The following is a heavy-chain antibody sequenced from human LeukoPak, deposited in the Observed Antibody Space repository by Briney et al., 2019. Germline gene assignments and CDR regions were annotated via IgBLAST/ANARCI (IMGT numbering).Heavy chain of an antibody. CDR1: GYTFTSYD. D-gene: IGHD3-3*01. CDR2: MNPNRGNT. V-gene: IGHV1-8*01. CDR3: ARVPLAVFGVVPLDY. J-gene: IGHJ4*02. Sequence: SVKVSFKASGYTFTSYDINWVRQATGQGLEWMGWMNPNRGNTGYAQKFQGRVTMTRNTSISTAYMELSRLSSEEPAVYYCARVPLAVFGVVPLDYWGQGTLVTVSS.